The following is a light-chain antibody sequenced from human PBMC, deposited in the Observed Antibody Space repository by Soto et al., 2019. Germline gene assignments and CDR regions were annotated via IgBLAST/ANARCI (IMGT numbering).Light chain of an antibody. CDR1: QSVSSSY. Sequence: EIVLTQSPGTLSLSPGERATLSCRASQSVSSSYLAWYQQKPGQAPRLLIYGASARATGIPDRFSGSGSGTDFTLTISSLEPEDFAVYHCKQYGSSPRTFGQGTKVEIK. CDR2: GAS. V-gene: IGKV3-20*01. CDR3: KQYGSSPRT. J-gene: IGKJ1*01.